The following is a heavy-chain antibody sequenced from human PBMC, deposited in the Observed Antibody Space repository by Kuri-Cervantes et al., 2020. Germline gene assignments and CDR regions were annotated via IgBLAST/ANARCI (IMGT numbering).Heavy chain of an antibody. V-gene: IGHV4-59*01. CDR3: ARGNIVVVPAAWVPLNWFDP. CDR1: GGSISSYY. Sequence: SETLSLTSTVSGGSISSYYWSWIRQPPGKGLEWIGYIYYSGSTNYNPSLKSRVTISVDTSKNQFSLKLSSVTAADTAVYYCARGNIVVVPAAWVPLNWFDPWGQGTLVTVSS. CDR2: IYYSGST. D-gene: IGHD2-2*01. J-gene: IGHJ5*02.